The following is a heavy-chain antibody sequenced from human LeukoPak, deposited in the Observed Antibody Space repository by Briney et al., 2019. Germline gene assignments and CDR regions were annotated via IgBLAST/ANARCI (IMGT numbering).Heavy chain of an antibody. CDR1: GFTLSNHW. J-gene: IGHJ3*02. Sequence: GGSLRLSCAASGFTLSNHWMHWVRQVPGKGLVWVSRISGDEIWTSYADSVKGRFIISRDNAKDTLYLQMNSLRTEDTAVYYCAREYNSGPKQTDAFDIWGQGTMATVSS. D-gene: IGHD3-22*01. V-gene: IGHV3-74*01. CDR3: AREYNSGPKQTDAFDI. CDR2: ISGDEIWT.